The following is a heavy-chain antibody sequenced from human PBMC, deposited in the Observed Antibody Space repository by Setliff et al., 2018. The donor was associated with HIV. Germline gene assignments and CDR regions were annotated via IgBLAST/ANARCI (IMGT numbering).Heavy chain of an antibody. D-gene: IGHD3-3*01. CDR3: ARDRVRITIFGANDASDI. CDR2: INPSGGSS. V-gene: IGHV1-46*01. Sequence: ASVKVSCKASGYTFTSYYMNWVRQAPGQGLEWMGIINPSGGSSTYAQKFQGRVAMNRDTSTSTVYMELSSLRSEDTSVYYCARDRVRITIFGANDASDIWGQGTMVTVSS. J-gene: IGHJ3*02. CDR1: GYTFTSYY.